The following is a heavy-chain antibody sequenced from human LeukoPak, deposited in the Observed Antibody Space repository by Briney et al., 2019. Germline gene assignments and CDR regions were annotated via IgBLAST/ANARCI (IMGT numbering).Heavy chain of an antibody. Sequence: GRSLRLSCAASGFTFSSYGMHWVRQAPGKGLEWVAVIWYDGSSKYYADSVKGRFTISRDNSKNTLYLQMNSLRAEDTAVYYCARDGYCSSTSCAPGDYWDQGTLVTVSS. V-gene: IGHV3-33*01. D-gene: IGHD2-2*03. J-gene: IGHJ4*02. CDR1: GFTFSSYG. CDR3: ARDGYCSSTSCAPGDY. CDR2: IWYDGSSK.